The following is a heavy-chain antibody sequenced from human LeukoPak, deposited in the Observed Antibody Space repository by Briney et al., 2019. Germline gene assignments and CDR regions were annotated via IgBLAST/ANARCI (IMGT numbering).Heavy chain of an antibody. Sequence: GGSLRLSCAASGFTFSSYWMSWVRQAPGKGLEWVANINQDESKKQYVDSVKGRFTISRDNAKNSLYLQMNSLRAEDTAVYYCARETWAAMSALSFDYWGQGTLVTVS. J-gene: IGHJ4*02. V-gene: IGHV3-7*01. CDR3: ARETWAAMSALSFDY. D-gene: IGHD2-15*01. CDR1: GFTFSSYW. CDR2: INQDESKK.